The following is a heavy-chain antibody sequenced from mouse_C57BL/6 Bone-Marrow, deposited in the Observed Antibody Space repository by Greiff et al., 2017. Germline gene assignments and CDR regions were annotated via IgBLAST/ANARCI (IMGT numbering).Heavy chain of an antibody. Sequence: VQLQQSGPGLVQPSQSLSITCTVSGFSLNSYGVHWVRQSPGKGLEWLGVIWSGGSTDYNAAFISRLSISKDNSKSQVFFKMNSLQADDTAIYYCARKGNDFYYYAMDYWGQGTSVTVSS. V-gene: IGHV2-2*01. J-gene: IGHJ4*01. CDR1: GFSLNSYG. CDR2: IWSGGST. D-gene: IGHD2-4*01. CDR3: ARKGNDFYYYAMDY.